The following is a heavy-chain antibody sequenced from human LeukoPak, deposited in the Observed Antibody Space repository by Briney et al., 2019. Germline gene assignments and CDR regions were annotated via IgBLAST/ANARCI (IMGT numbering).Heavy chain of an antibody. CDR1: GDSVSSNTAA. CDR3: ARDSTGFQVGHAAFDL. D-gene: IGHD1-1*01. CDR2: TCCRSKWSKWYR. Sequence: SETLSLTCDISGDSVSSNTAAWNWIRQSPWRGLEWLGRTCCRSKWSKWYRGYTGSVKSRITINADTSRNQFSLQLNSVTPEDTAVYYCARDSTGFQVGHAAFDLWGQGKLVTVSS. V-gene: IGHV6-1*01. J-gene: IGHJ3*01.